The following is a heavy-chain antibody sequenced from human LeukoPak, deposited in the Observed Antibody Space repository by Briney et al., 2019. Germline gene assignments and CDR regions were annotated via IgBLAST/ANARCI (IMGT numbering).Heavy chain of an antibody. D-gene: IGHD3-3*01. J-gene: IGHJ6*02. V-gene: IGHV1-18*01. CDR2: ISAYNGNT. CDR3: ARMTYYDFWSGYSDYYYYGMDV. Sequence: GASVKVSCKASGYTFTSYGISWVRQAPGQGLEWMGWISAYNGNTNYAQKLQGRVTMTTDTSTSTAYMELRSLRSDDTAVYYCARMTYYDFWSGYSDYYYYGMDVWGQGTTVTVPS. CDR1: GYTFTSYG.